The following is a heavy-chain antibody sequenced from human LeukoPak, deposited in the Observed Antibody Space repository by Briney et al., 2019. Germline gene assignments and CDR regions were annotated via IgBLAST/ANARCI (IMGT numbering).Heavy chain of an antibody. Sequence: GASVKVSCKASGGTFSSYAISWVRQAPRQGLEWMGRIFPIFATANYAQKFQGRVTITADESTSTAYMELSSLSSEDTAVYYCARESGSYEAYFDYWGQGTLVTVSS. CDR2: IFPIFATA. CDR1: GGTFSSYA. J-gene: IGHJ4*02. CDR3: ARESGSYEAYFDY. V-gene: IGHV1-69*13. D-gene: IGHD1-26*01.